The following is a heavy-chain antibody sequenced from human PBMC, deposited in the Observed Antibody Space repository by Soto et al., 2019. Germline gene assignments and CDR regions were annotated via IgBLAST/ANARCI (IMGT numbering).Heavy chain of an antibody. V-gene: IGHV3-30*18. CDR1: GFTFSSYG. D-gene: IGHD2-15*01. Sequence: PGGSLRLSCAASGFTFSSYGMHWVRQAPGKGLEWVAVISYDGSNKYYADSVKGRFTISRDNSKNTLYLQMNSLRAEDTAVYFCAKEGGYCSGGSCYFDYWGQGTLVTVSS. J-gene: IGHJ4*02. CDR3: AKEGGYCSGGSCYFDY. CDR2: ISYDGSNK.